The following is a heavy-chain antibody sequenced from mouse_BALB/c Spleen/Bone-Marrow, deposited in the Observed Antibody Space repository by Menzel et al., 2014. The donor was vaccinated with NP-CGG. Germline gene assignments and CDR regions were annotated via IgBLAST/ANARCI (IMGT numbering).Heavy chain of an antibody. CDR3: ARPLYDGYYVAY. V-gene: IGHV5-12*02. J-gene: IGHJ3*01. CDR2: ISNGGGST. Sequence: EVQLQESGGGLVQPGGSLKLSCATSGFTFSDYYMYWVRQTPEKRLEWVAYISNGGGSTHYPDTVKGRFTISRDNAKNTLYLQMSRLKSEDTAMYYCARPLYDGYYVAYWGQGTLVTVSA. D-gene: IGHD2-3*01. CDR1: GFTFSDYY.